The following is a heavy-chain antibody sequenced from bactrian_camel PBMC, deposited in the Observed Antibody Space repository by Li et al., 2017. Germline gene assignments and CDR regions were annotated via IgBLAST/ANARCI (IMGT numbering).Heavy chain of an antibody. V-gene: IGHV3S40*01. D-gene: IGHD2*01. CDR2: IDKGGSNT. J-gene: IGHJ4*01. Sequence: VQLVESGGGLVQPGESLRPSCAASGFTFSNYHMNWVRQASGKRLEWVSAIDKGGSNTYYADSVKGRFTISRDNAKNTLYLQMNSLKPEDTAMYYCAADPMSPGCSGLGLGGDWGQGTQVTVS. CDR3: AADPMSPGCSGLGLGGD. CDR1: GFTFSNYH.